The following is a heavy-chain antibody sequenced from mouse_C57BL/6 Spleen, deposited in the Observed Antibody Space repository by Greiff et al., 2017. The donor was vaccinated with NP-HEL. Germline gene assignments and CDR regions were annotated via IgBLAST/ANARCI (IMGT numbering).Heavy chain of an antibody. D-gene: IGHD2-5*01. CDR1: GYTFTDYY. Sequence: VQLQQSGPELVKPGASVKISCKASGYTFTDYYMNWVKQSHGKSLEWIGDINPNNGGTSYNQKFKGKATLTVDKSSSTAYMELRSLTSEDSAVYYCARSDSNYEDWYFDVWGTGTTVTVSS. V-gene: IGHV1-26*01. CDR3: ARSDSNYEDWYFDV. CDR2: INPNNGGT. J-gene: IGHJ1*03.